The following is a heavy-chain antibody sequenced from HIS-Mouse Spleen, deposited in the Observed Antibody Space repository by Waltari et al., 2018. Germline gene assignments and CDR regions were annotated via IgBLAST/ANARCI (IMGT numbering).Heavy chain of an antibody. D-gene: IGHD6-13*01. CDR2: IYYSGST. J-gene: IGHJ2*01. V-gene: IGHV4-39*07. Sequence: QLQLQESGPGLVKPSETLSLTCTVSGGSICSRSYIWGWICQPPGKGLEWIGSIYYSGSTYYNPSLKSRVTISVDTSKNQFSLKLSSVTAADTAVYYCAREIPYSSSWYDWYFDLWGRGTLVTVSS. CDR1: GGSICSRSYI. CDR3: AREIPYSSSWYDWYFDL.